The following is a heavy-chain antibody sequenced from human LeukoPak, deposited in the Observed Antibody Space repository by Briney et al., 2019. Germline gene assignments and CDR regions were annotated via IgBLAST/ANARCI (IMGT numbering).Heavy chain of an antibody. V-gene: IGHV3-7*03. CDR2: IKQDGSEN. Sequence: GGSLRLSCGASGFTFSTYWMSWVRQAPGKGLEWVANIKQDGSENHCVDSVKGRFTISRDNAKNSLYLQMNSLRTEDTALYYCAKDAADIAAAGLFDYWGQGTLVTVSS. D-gene: IGHD6-13*01. CDR3: AKDAADIAAAGLFDY. CDR1: GFTFSTYW. J-gene: IGHJ4*02.